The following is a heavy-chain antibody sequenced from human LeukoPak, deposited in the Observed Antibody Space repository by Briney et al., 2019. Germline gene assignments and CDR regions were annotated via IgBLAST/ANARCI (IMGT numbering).Heavy chain of an antibody. V-gene: IGHV3-53*01. J-gene: IGHJ6*03. CDR1: GFTVKTNY. CDR2: IYVGGNS. D-gene: IGHD2-2*01. CDR3: ARDVRYCSSTSCYYYYYMDV. Sequence: GGSLRLSCAASGFTVKTNYMSWVRQAPGKGLEWVSVIYVGGNSYYADSVKGRFTISRDNSKNTLYLQMNSLRAEDTAVYYCARDVRYCSSTSCYYYYYMDVWGKGTTVTVSS.